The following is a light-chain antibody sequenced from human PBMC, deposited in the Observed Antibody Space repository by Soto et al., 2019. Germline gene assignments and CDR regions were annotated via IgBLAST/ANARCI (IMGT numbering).Light chain of an antibody. J-gene: IGKJ4*01. Sequence: EIVLTQSPATLSLSPGERATLSCRASQSVSSYLAWYQQKPGQAPRLLIYDASNRATGIPARFSGSGSGTDFTLTISSLEPEDFVVYYCQQRSNWRTFGGGTKVEIK. CDR3: QQRSNWRT. CDR1: QSVSSY. CDR2: DAS. V-gene: IGKV3-11*01.